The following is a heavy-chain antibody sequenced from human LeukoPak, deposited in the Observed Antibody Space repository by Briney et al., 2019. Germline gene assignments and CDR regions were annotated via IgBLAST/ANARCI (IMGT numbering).Heavy chain of an antibody. CDR2: ISYDGSNK. CDR3: ARGTSGYYPLYPYDAFDI. Sequence: TGGSLRLSCAASGFIFSSYAMHWVRQAPGKGLEWVAVISYDGSNKYYADSVKGRFTISRDNSKNTLYLQMNSLRAEDTAVYYCARGTSGYYPLYPYDAFDIWGQGTMVTVSS. J-gene: IGHJ3*02. V-gene: IGHV3-30*14. CDR1: GFIFSSYA. D-gene: IGHD3-22*01.